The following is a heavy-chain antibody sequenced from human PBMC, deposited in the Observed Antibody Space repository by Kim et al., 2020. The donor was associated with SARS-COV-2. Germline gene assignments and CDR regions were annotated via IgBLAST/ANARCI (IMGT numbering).Heavy chain of an antibody. J-gene: IGHJ4*02. V-gene: IGHV3-72*01. D-gene: IGHD3-16*01. Sequence: AASERCRVSIARDDSSNSMYLQMNSLKTEDTAVYFCARGPRVDYGGFLDNWGQGTLVTVSS. CDR3: ARGPRVDYGGFLDN.